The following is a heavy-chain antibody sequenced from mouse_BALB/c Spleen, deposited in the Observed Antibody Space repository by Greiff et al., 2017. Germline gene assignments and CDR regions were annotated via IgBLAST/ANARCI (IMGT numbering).Heavy chain of an antibody. D-gene: IGHD1-1*01. Sequence: QVQLKQSGPGLVAPSQSLSITCTVSGFSLTSYGVHWVRQPPGKGLEWLGVIWAGGSTNYNSALMSRLSISKDNSKSQVFLKMNSLQTDDTAMYYCARDGSSTVVATDAMDYWGQGTSVTVSS. V-gene: IGHV2-9*02. CDR2: IWAGGST. CDR3: ARDGSSTVVATDAMDY. CDR1: GFSLTSYG. J-gene: IGHJ4*01.